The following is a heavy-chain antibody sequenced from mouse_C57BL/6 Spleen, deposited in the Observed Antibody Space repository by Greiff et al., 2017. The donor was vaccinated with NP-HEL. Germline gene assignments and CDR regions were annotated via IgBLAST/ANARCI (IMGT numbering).Heavy chain of an antibody. D-gene: IGHD1-1*01. CDR3: TTTVVEVFDY. J-gene: IGHJ2*01. V-gene: IGHV14-4*01. CDR1: GFNIKDDY. CDR2: IDPENGDT. Sequence: EVKLMESGAELVRPGASVKLSCTASGFNIKDDYMHWVKQRPEQGLEWIGWIDPENGDTEYASKFQGKATITADTSSNTAYLQLSSLTSEDTAVYYCTTTVVEVFDYWGQGTTLTVSS.